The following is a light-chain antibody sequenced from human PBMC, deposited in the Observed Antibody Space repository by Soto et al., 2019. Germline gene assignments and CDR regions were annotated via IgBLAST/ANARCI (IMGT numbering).Light chain of an antibody. V-gene: IGKV3-20*01. CDR1: QSVSSSY. CDR3: QQCSISTWP. Sequence: EIVLTQSPGTLSLSPGDRATLSCRASQSVSSSYLAWYQQRPGQAPRLLIYGASSRATGIPDRFSGSGSGTDFTLTISRLEPEDFAVYYCQQCSISTWPFGQGTTVEIK. J-gene: IGKJ1*01. CDR2: GAS.